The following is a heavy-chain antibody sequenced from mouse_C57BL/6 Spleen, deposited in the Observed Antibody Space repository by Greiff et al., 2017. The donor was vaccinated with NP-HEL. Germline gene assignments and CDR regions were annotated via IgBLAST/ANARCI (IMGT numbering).Heavy chain of an antibody. J-gene: IGHJ4*01. CDR3: ARGDTPMDY. CDR2: INPNNGGT. Sequence: EVQLQQSGPELVKPGASVKISCKASGYTFTDYYMNWVKQSHGKSLEWIGDINPNNGGTSYNQKFKGKATLTVDKSSSTAYMELRSLTSEDSAVYYCARGDTPMDYWGQGTSVTVSS. V-gene: IGHV1-26*01. CDR1: GYTFTDYY.